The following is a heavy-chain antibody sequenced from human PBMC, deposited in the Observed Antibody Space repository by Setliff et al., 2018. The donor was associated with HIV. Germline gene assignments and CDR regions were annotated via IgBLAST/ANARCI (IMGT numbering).Heavy chain of an antibody. V-gene: IGHV1-18*01. CDR1: GYILGSNE. J-gene: IGHJ3*02. CDR3: ASKGGSENYPDSDAFDI. CDR2: ISVGNLNT. D-gene: IGHD3-10*01. Sequence: GASVKVSCKASGYILGSNEISWVRQAPGQGLEWMGWISVGNLNTNYAEKFQGRVTMTRDSSTSTVYLELRSLRSEDTAVYFCASKGGSENYPDSDAFDIWGQGTLVTVSS.